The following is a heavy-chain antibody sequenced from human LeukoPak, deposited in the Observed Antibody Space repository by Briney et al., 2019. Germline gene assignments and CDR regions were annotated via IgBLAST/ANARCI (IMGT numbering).Heavy chain of an antibody. J-gene: IGHJ5*02. V-gene: IGHV5-10-1*01. CDR1: GYSFTSYW. D-gene: IGHD1-14*01. Sequence: GESLKISCKGSGYSFTSYWIGWVRQMPGKGLEWMGRIDPSDSYTNYSPSFQGHVTISADKSISTAYLQWSSLKASDTAMYYCAGSRNSGFDPWGQGTLVTVSS. CDR2: IDPSDSYT. CDR3: AGSRNSGFDP.